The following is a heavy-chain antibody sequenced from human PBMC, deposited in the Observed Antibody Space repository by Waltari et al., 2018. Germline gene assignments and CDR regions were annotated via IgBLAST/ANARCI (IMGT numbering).Heavy chain of an antibody. CDR2: IYHSGST. V-gene: IGHV4-30-2*01. Sequence: QLQLQESGSGLVKPSQTLSLTCAVSGGSISSGGYSWSWIRQPPGKGLEWIGYIYHSGSTYYNPSLKSRVTISVDRSKNQFSLKLSSVTAADTAMYYCARHEQYYYGSGTHQNYYYYMDVWGKGTTVTVSS. D-gene: IGHD3-10*01. CDR1: GGSISSGGYS. CDR3: ARHEQYYYGSGTHQNYYYYMDV. J-gene: IGHJ6*03.